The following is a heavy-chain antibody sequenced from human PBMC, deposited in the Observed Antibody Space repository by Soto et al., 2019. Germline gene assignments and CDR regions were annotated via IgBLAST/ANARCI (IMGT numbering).Heavy chain of an antibody. CDR3: ARAMITMIDNWFDP. J-gene: IGHJ5*02. Sequence: ASETLSLTCAVSGGSISSGGYSWSWIRQPPGKGLEWIGYIYHSGSTYYNPSLKSRVTISVDRPKNQFSLKLSSVTAADTAVHYCARAMITMIDNWFDPWGQGTLVTVSS. D-gene: IGHD3-22*01. V-gene: IGHV4-30-2*01. CDR2: IYHSGST. CDR1: GGSISSGGYS.